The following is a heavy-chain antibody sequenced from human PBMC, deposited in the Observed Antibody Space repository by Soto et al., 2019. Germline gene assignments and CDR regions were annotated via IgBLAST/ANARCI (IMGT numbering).Heavy chain of an antibody. V-gene: IGHV4-39*01. Sequence: QVQLQESGPGLVKPSETLSLTCTVSGGSISSSSYYWAWIRQPPGKGLEWIGSIYYSGSTFYNPSLRNRVTISTDTSKNQFSLKLNSMTAADTAVYSCARHLTAAAGRKFDGWGQGILVTVSS. CDR1: GGSISSSSYY. CDR3: ARHLTAAAGRKFDG. J-gene: IGHJ4*02. D-gene: IGHD6-13*01. CDR2: IYYSGST.